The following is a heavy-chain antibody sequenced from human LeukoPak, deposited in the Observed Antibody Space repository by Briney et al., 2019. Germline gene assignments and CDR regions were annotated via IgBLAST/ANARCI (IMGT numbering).Heavy chain of an antibody. Sequence: HPGGSLRLSCAASGFTFSSYAMSWVRQAPGKGLEWVSAISGSGGSTYYADSVKGRFTISRDNSKNTLYLQMNSLRAEDTAVYYCASLQGNCSGGSCYSGDQGRIDYWGQGTLVTVSS. D-gene: IGHD2-15*01. CDR1: GFTFSSYA. J-gene: IGHJ4*02. V-gene: IGHV3-23*01. CDR2: ISGSGGST. CDR3: ASLQGNCSGGSCYSGDQGRIDY.